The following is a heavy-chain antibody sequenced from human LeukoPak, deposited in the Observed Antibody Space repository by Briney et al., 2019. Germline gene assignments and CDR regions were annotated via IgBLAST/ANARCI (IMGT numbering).Heavy chain of an antibody. J-gene: IGHJ4*02. CDR1: GFTFSSNS. V-gene: IGHV3-21*01. D-gene: IGHD3-10*01. CDR2: ISSSSYI. Sequence: GGSLRLSCAASGFTFSSNSMNWVRQAPGKGPEWVSSISSSSYIYYADSVKGRFTISRDNAKNSLYLQMNSLRVEDTAVYYCAKLAKYFYGSETYYFFEHWGQGTPVTASS. CDR3: AKLAKYFYGSETYYFFEH.